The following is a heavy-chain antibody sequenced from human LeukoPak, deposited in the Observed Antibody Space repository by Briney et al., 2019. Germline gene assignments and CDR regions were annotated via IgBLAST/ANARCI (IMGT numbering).Heavy chain of an antibody. CDR2: INAGNGNT. CDR3: ARGPRLDSSGWYYGAFDI. Sequence: GASVKVSCKASGYTFTSYAMHWVRQAPGQRLEWMGWINAGNGNTKYSQKFQGRVTITRDTSASTAYMELSSLRSDDTAVYYCARGPRLDSSGWYYGAFDIWGQGTMVTVS. CDR1: GYTFTSYA. D-gene: IGHD6-19*01. V-gene: IGHV1-3*01. J-gene: IGHJ3*02.